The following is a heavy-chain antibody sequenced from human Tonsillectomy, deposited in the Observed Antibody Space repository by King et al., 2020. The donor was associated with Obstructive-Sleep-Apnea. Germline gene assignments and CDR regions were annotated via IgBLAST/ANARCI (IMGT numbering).Heavy chain of an antibody. D-gene: IGHD4-17*01. CDR1: GYRFTSYW. CDR3: ARHGKDYGAYPDY. J-gene: IGHJ4*02. CDR2: IDPTDSYT. V-gene: IGHV5-10-1*03. Sequence: EVQLVESGAEVKKPGESLRISCKGSGYRFTSYWISWVRQMPGKGLEWMGRIDPTDSYTDYSPSFQGHVTISADKSISTAYLQWSSLKPSGTAIYYCARHGKDYGAYPDYWGQGTLVTVSS.